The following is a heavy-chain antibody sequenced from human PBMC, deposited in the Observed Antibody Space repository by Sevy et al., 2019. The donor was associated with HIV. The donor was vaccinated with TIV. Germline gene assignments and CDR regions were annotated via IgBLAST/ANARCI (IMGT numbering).Heavy chain of an antibody. CDR3: ARGPWFGELAPDY. D-gene: IGHD3-10*01. CDR2: IYYSGST. Sequence: SETLSLTCTVSGGSISSYYWSWNRQPPGKGLEWIGYIYYSGSTNYNPALKSRVTISVDTSKNQFSLKLSSVTAADTAVYYCARGPWFGELAPDYWGQGTLVTVSS. CDR1: GGSISSYY. J-gene: IGHJ4*02. V-gene: IGHV4-59*01.